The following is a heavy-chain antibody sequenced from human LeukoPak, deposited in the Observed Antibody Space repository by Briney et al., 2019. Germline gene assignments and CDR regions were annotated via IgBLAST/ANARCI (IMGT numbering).Heavy chain of an antibody. CDR1: GFTFSSYE. J-gene: IGHJ3*02. CDR3: ARSMGEQWLVQGDAFDI. V-gene: IGHV3-48*03. CDR2: ISSSGSTI. D-gene: IGHD6-19*01. Sequence: PGGSLRLSCAASGFTFSSYEMNWVRQAPGKGLEWVSYISSSGSTIYYADSVKGRFTISRDNAKNSLYLQMNSLRAEDTAVYYCARSMGEQWLVQGDAFDIWGQGTMVTVSS.